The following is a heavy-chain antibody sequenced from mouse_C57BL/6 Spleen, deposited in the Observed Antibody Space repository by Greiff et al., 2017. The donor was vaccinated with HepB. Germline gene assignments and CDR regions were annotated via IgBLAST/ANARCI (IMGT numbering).Heavy chain of an antibody. D-gene: IGHD1-1*01. CDR2: IYPSDSET. V-gene: IGHV1-61*01. CDR1: GFTFTSYW. CDR3: ARCQYYSRGYAMDD. J-gene: IGHJ4*01. Sequence: VQLQQPGAELVRPGSSVKLSCKASGFTFTSYWMAWVQQRPGQGLEWIGNIYPSDSETHYNQKFKDKATLTVDKSSSTTYMQLSSLTSEDSAVYDSARCQYYSRGYAMDDRGKGASVTVSS.